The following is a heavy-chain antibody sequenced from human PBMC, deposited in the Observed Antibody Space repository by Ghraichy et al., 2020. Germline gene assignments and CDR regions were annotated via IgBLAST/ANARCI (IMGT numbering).Heavy chain of an antibody. CDR3: ARWRSGSADY. Sequence: GGSLRLSCAVSGFTSSDHYLDWVRRAPGKGLEWVGRTKNKANSYTTEYAASVKGRFTISRDDSKNSMYLQMSSLKTEDTAVYYCARWRSGSADYWGQGTLVTVSS. J-gene: IGHJ4*02. CDR1: GFTSSDHY. CDR2: TKNKANSYTT. D-gene: IGHD1-26*01. V-gene: IGHV3-72*01.